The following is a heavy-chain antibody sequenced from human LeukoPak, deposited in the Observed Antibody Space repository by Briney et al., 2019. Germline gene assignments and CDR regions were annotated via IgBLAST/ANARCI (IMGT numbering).Heavy chain of an antibody. D-gene: IGHD3-22*01. V-gene: IGHV4-59*01. CDR1: GGSISSYY. Sequence: SETLSHTCTVSGGSISSYYWSWIRQPPGKGLEWIRYIYYSGSTNYNPSLKSRVTISVDTSKNQFSLKLSSVTAADTAVYYCARVTYYYDSLGYYYMDVWGKGTTVTVSS. J-gene: IGHJ6*03. CDR3: ARVTYYYDSLGYYYMDV. CDR2: IYYSGST.